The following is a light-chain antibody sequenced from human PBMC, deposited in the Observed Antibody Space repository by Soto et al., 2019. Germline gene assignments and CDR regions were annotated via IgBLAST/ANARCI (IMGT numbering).Light chain of an antibody. CDR1: QSVNNN. Sequence: EIVMTQSPATLSVSPGERATLSCRASQSVNNNLAWYQQKPGQGPRLLIWGASTRATGIPARFSGSASGTEFTLTISSLQSEDFAVYYCQQYNEWPELTFGGGTKVEIK. CDR3: QQYNEWPELT. V-gene: IGKV3-15*01. J-gene: IGKJ4*01. CDR2: GAS.